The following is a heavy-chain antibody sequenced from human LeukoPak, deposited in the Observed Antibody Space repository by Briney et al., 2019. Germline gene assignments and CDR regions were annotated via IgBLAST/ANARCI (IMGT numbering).Heavy chain of an antibody. CDR3: VRGSAAAGLRFDY. D-gene: IGHD6-13*01. J-gene: IGHJ4*02. CDR1: GGSISSDY. Sequence: SETRSLTCSVSGGSISSDYWSWIRQPAGKGLEWIGRIYTNGITNYNPSLKSRVTMSEDTSKNQFSLKLKSVTAADTAVYYCVRGSAAAGLRFDYWGQGTLVTVSS. CDR2: IYTNGIT. V-gene: IGHV4-4*07.